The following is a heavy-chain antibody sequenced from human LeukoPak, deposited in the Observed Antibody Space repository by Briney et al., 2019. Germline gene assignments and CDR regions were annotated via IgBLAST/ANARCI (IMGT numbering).Heavy chain of an antibody. CDR3: AREGAVGATDY. CDR1: VYTFTGYY. D-gene: IGHD1-26*01. V-gene: IGHV1-2*02. CDR2: INPNSGGT. Sequence: ASVKVSCKSSVYTFTGYYMHWVRQAPGQGLEWMGWINPNSGGTNYAKKFQGRVTMTRDTSISTAYMEMSRLRSDDTAVYYCAREGAVGATDYWGQGTLVTVSS. J-gene: IGHJ4*02.